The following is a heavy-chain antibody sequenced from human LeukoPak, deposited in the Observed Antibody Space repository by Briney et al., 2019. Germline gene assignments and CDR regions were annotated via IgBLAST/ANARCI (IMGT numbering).Heavy chain of an antibody. CDR3: ARGGVAKLGPLDL. J-gene: IGHJ5*02. D-gene: IGHD7-27*01. Sequence: GASVKVSCKASGYTFTGYYMHWVRQAPGQGLEWMGWINPNSGGTNYAQKFQGRVTMTRDTSISTAYMELSSLRSEDTAVYYCARGGVAKLGPLDLWGQGTLVTVSS. CDR2: INPNSGGT. V-gene: IGHV1-2*02. CDR1: GYTFTGYY.